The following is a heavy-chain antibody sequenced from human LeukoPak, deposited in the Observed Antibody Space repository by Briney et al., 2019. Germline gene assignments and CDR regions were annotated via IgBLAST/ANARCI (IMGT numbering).Heavy chain of an antibody. Sequence: PGGSLRLSCAASGFTFSSYSMNWVRQAPGKGLEWVSYISSSSSTIYYADSVKGRFTISRDNAKNSLYLQMNSLRAEDTAVHYCARDRWELLAFDIWGQGTMVTVPS. CDR1: GFTFSSYS. J-gene: IGHJ3*02. D-gene: IGHD1-26*01. CDR3: ARDRWELLAFDI. CDR2: ISSSSSTI. V-gene: IGHV3-48*01.